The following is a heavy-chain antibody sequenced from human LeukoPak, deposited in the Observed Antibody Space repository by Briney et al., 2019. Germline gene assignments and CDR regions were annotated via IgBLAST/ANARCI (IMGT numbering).Heavy chain of an antibody. CDR1: GFTFSSYA. Sequence: PGRSLRLSCAASGFTFSSYAMHWVRQAPGKGLEWVAVISYDGSNKYYADSVKGRFTISRDNSKNTLYLQMISLRVEDTAIYYCAKDRIVMSGFFDYWGQGTLVTVSS. V-gene: IGHV3-30-3*01. J-gene: IGHJ4*02. CDR3: AKDRIVMSGFFDY. D-gene: IGHD6-19*01. CDR2: ISYDGSNK.